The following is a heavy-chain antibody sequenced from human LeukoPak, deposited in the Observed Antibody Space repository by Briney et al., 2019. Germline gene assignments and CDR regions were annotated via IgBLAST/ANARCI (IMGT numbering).Heavy chain of an antibody. CDR2: IWYDGSNK. CDR1: GFTFSSYG. D-gene: IGHD3-22*01. V-gene: IGHV3-33*01. Sequence: GGSLRLSCAASGFTFSSYGMHWVRQAPGKGLEWVAVIWYDGSNKYYADSVKGRFTISRDNSKNTLYLQMNSLRAEGTAVYYCVRDFPYYDSSGYYGYFDYWGQGTLVTVSS. CDR3: VRDFPYYDSSGYYGYFDY. J-gene: IGHJ4*02.